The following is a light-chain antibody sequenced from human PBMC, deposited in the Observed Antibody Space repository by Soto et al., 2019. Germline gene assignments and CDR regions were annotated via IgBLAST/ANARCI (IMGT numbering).Light chain of an antibody. Sequence: EIVMTQSPASLSLSLGERATFNCKSSQSVLDTSNKANYLAWYQQKPGQSPKLLIYWGSTRQSGVPDRFSGTASGTDFTLTIASLQAEDVAVYFCQQFFRIPLTFGGGTKVEI. CDR1: QSVLDTSNKANY. V-gene: IGKV4-1*01. CDR2: WGS. J-gene: IGKJ4*01. CDR3: QQFFRIPLT.